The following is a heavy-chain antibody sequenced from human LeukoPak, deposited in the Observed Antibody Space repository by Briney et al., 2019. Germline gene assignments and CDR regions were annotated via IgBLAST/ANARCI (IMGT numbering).Heavy chain of an antibody. CDR1: GGSISSYY. V-gene: IGHV4-59*01. D-gene: IGHD4-23*01. CDR3: ARWTVASYGMDI. Sequence: SETLSLTCTASGGSISSYYWSWIRQPPGKGLEWIGYIYYSGSTNYNPSLKSRVTISVDTSKNQFSLKLSSVTAADTAVYFCARWTVASYGMDIWGQGTTVTVSS. CDR2: IYYSGST. J-gene: IGHJ6*02.